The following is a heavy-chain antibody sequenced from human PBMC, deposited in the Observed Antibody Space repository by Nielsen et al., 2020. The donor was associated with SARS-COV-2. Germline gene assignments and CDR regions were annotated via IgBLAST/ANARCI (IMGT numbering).Heavy chain of an antibody. CDR2: IYYSGST. CDR3: ARNDDFPEGYFDY. CDR1: GGSVSSGGYY. J-gene: IGHJ4*02. D-gene: IGHD3-3*01. Sequence: SETLSLTCTVSGGSVSSGGYYWSWIRQHPGKGLEWIGYIYYSGSTYYNPSLKSRVTISVDTSKNQFSLKLSSVTAADTAVYYCARNDDFPEGYFDYWGQGTLVTVSS. V-gene: IGHV4-31*03.